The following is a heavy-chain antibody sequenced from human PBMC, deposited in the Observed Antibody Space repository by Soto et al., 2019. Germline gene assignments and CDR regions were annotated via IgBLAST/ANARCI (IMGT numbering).Heavy chain of an antibody. J-gene: IGHJ4*02. CDR2: LTGDGAYI. Sequence: EVQLLESGGALVQPGGSLRLSCAASGFTFTTSAMSWVRQAPGKGLEWVSTLTGDGAYISYADSVKGLFTISRDNSQNTLSLQMNSLRADDTAIYYCARRMTAYFDFWGQGTLVTVSS. CDR3: ARRMTAYFDF. CDR1: GFTFTTSA. D-gene: IGHD2-8*01. V-gene: IGHV3-23*01.